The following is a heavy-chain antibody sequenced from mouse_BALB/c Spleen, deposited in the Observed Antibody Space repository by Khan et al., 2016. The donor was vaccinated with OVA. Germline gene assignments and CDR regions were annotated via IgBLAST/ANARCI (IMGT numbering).Heavy chain of an antibody. CDR1: GYTFTTYW. D-gene: IGHD2-1*01. J-gene: IGHJ3*01. CDR2: IDPTTGYT. CDR3: ARRGLYGIVSY. V-gene: IGHV1-7*01. Sequence: VKLVESGAELAKPGASMKMSCKASGYTFTTYWMHWVKQRPGQGLEWIGYIDPTTGYTEYNQKFKDRAPLTTDKSSSTAYMQLRSLTSEDAAVEYCARRGLYGIVSYWGQGTLVTVSA.